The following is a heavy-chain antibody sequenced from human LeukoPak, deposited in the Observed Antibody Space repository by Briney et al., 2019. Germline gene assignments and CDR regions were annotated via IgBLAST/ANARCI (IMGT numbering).Heavy chain of an antibody. V-gene: IGHV1-69*04. CDR1: GGTFSSYA. J-gene: IGHJ3*02. CDR2: IIPILGIA. D-gene: IGHD1-26*01. Sequence: SVKVSCKASGGTFSSYAISWVRQAPGQGLEWMGRIIPILGIANYAQKFQGRVTITADKSTSTAYMELSSLRSEDTAVYYCARGRPPYSDAFDIWGQGTMVTVSS. CDR3: ARGRPPYSDAFDI.